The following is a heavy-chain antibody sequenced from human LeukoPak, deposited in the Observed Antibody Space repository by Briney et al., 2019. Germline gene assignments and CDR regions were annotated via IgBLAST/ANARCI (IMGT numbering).Heavy chain of an antibody. CDR2: IIPILGIA. J-gene: IGHJ4*02. CDR1: GGTFSSYA. Sequence: SVKVSCKASGGTFSSYAISWVRQAPGQGLEWMGRIIPILGIANYAQKFQGRVTITADKSTSTAYMELSSLRSEDTAVYYCARDRSGSYYFDYWGQGTLVTVSS. V-gene: IGHV1-69*04. D-gene: IGHD1-26*01. CDR3: ARDRSGSYYFDY.